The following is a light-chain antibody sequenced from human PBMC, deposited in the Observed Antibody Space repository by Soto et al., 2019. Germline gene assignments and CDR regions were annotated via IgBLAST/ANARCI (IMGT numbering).Light chain of an antibody. CDR3: QQRSNWPGFT. CDR2: DAS. J-gene: IGKJ3*01. Sequence: EIVLTQSPATLSLSPGERATLSCRASQSVSSYLAWYQQNPGQAPMLLIYDASNRATGIPARFSGSGSGTDFTLTISSLEPEDFAVYYCQQRSNWPGFTFGPGTKVDIK. CDR1: QSVSSY. V-gene: IGKV3-11*01.